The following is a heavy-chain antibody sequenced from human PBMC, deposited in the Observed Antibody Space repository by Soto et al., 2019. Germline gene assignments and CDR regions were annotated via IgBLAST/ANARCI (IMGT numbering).Heavy chain of an antibody. CDR2: IYYSGST. CDR3: ARGNGYYSTYLDY. Sequence: SETLSLTCTVSGGSISSGGYYWSWIRQHPGKGLEWIGYIYYSGSTYYNPSLKGRVTISVDTSKNQFSLKLSSVTAADTAVYYCARGNGYYSTYLDYWGQGTLVTVSS. V-gene: IGHV4-31*03. CDR1: GGSISSGGYY. D-gene: IGHD3-22*01. J-gene: IGHJ4*02.